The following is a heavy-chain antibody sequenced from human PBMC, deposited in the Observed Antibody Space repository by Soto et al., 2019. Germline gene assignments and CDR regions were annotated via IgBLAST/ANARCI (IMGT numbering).Heavy chain of an antibody. Sequence: QVQLQESGPGLVKPSQTLSLTCTVSGGSISSGDCYWSWIRQPPGKGLEWIGYIYYSGSTYYNPSLKSRLTISVDTSKNQFSLKLSSVTAADTAVYYCASSRYGYIFYDYWGQGTLVTVSS. V-gene: IGHV4-30-4*01. CDR1: GGSISSGDCY. CDR3: ASSRYGYIFYDY. CDR2: IYYSGST. J-gene: IGHJ4*02. D-gene: IGHD5-18*01.